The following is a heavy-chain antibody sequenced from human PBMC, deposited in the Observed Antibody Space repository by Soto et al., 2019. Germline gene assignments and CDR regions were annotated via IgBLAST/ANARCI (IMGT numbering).Heavy chain of an antibody. D-gene: IGHD6-19*01. CDR3: ARGHPDITVGNSFDP. Sequence: PSETLSLTCAVSGGSISSSNWWSCFRQPPGKGLEWSGEIYRGGSTNYNTPLLSRVTISVDKSTNQYSLQLSTVTTAAAAAYYYARGHPDITVGNSFDPWGQGTLVTVSS. J-gene: IGHJ5*02. CDR1: GGSISSSNW. V-gene: IGHV4-4*02. CDR2: IYRGGST.